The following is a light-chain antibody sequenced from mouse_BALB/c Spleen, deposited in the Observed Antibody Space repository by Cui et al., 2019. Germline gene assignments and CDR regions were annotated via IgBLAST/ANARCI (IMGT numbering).Light chain of an antibody. CDR1: ENIYSN. J-gene: IGKJ2*01. CDR2: AAT. V-gene: IGKV12-46*01. CDR3: QHFWGTPYT. Sequence: DIQMTQSPASLSVSVGETVTITCRASENIYSNLAWYQQKQGKSPQLLVYAATNLADGVPSRFSGSGSGTQYSLKINSLQSEDFGSHYCQHFWGTPYTFGGGTKLEIK.